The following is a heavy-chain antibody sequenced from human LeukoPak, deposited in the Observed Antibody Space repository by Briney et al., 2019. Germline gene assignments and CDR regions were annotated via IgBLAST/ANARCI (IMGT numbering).Heavy chain of an antibody. Sequence: LSGGPLRLSCTASGLTFSSCGMAGFGQAPGKGLEWVAVISYDGSNKYYADSVKGRFTISRDNSKNTLYLQMNSLRAEDTPVDYCAKGGYDIWTGYYYDYWGQGILVTVSS. CDR3: AKGGYDIWTGYYYDY. J-gene: IGHJ4*02. CDR2: ISYDGSNK. D-gene: IGHD3-9*01. V-gene: IGHV3-30*18. CDR1: GLTFSSCG.